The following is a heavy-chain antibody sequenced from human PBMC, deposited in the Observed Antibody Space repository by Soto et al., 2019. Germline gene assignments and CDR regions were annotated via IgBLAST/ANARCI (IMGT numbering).Heavy chain of an antibody. CDR2: ISYNGGEK. V-gene: IGHV3-30*14. Sequence: GGSLRLSCAVSGFTFSSYAMHWIRQAPGKGLEWVAIISYNGGEKYFADSVKGRFTISRDNSKNILFLQMDRLRPEDTAVYYCASDYGSWTTDISFYFDYWGQGTLVTVSS. CDR1: GFTFSSYA. CDR3: ASDYGSWTTDISFYFDY. D-gene: IGHD3-10*01. J-gene: IGHJ4*02.